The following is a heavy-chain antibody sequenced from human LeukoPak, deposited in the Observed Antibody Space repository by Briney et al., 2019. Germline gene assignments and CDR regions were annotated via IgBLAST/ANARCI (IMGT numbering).Heavy chain of an antibody. Sequence: SETLSLTCTVSGGSISSYYWSWIRQPPGKGLEWIGYIYYSGSTSYNPSLKSRVTISVDTSKSQFSLKLSSVIAADTAVYYCARLLIYCSSTSCHFDYWGQGTLVTVSS. CDR2: IYYSGST. V-gene: IGHV4-59*08. D-gene: IGHD2-2*01. CDR3: ARLLIYCSSTSCHFDY. CDR1: GGSISSYY. J-gene: IGHJ4*02.